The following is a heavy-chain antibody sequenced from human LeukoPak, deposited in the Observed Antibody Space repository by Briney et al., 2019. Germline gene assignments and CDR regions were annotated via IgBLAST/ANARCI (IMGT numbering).Heavy chain of an antibody. V-gene: IGHV4-34*01. CDR3: ARPVTMVRGVTYYFDY. CDR2: IYYSGST. CDR1: GGSFSGYY. Sequence: SETLSLTCAVYGGSFSGYYWSWIRQPPGKGREWIGSIYYSGSTYYNPSLKSRVTISVDTSKNQFSLKLSSVTAADTAVYYCARPVTMVRGVTYYFDYWGQGTLVTVSS. J-gene: IGHJ4*02. D-gene: IGHD3-10*01.